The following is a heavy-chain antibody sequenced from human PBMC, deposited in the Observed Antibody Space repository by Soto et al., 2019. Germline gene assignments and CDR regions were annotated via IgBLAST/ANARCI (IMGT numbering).Heavy chain of an antibody. CDR3: AHSRDYDDIWGSYRLFAFDI. V-gene: IGHV2-5*02. CDR2: IYWDDDK. D-gene: IGHD3-16*02. Sequence: QITLKESGPTLVKPTQTLTLTCTFSGFSLSTSGVGVGWIRQPPGKALEWLALIYWDDDKRYSPSLKSRLTITKDTSKNQVVLTMTNMDPVDTATYYCAHSRDYDDIWGSYRLFAFDIWGQGTMVTVSS. J-gene: IGHJ3*02. CDR1: GFSLSTSGVG.